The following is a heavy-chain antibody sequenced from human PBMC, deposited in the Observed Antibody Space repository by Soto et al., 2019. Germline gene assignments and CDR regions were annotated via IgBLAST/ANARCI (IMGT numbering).Heavy chain of an antibody. CDR2: ISSSSSYT. J-gene: IGHJ6*02. Sequence: GGPLRLRCAASEGTFGDYGRSWIRQDPGKGLEWVSYISSSSSYTNYADSVKGRFTISRDNAKNSLYLQMNSLRAEDTAVYYCARVGATNRGVYYYYGMDVWGQGTTVTVSS. CDR3: ARVGATNRGVYYYYGMDV. CDR1: EGTFGDYG. D-gene: IGHD1-26*01. V-gene: IGHV3-11*06.